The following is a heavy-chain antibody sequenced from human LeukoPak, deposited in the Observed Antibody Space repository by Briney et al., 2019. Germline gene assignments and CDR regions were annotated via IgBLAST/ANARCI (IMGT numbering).Heavy chain of an antibody. CDR3: ARVLYYYDSSGLPQY. D-gene: IGHD3-22*01. J-gene: IGHJ4*02. Sequence: GGSLRLSCAASGFTFSSSEMNWVRQAPGKGLEWVAVISYDGSNKYYADSVKGRFTISRDNSKNTLYLQMNSLRAEDTAVYYCARVLYYYDSSGLPQYWGQGTLVTVSS. CDR2: ISYDGSNK. CDR1: GFTFSSSE. V-gene: IGHV3-30*04.